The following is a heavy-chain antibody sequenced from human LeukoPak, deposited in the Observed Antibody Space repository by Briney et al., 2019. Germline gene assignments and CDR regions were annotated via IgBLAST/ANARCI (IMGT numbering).Heavy chain of an antibody. CDR3: ARGLLTGGYDN. J-gene: IGHJ4*02. CDR2: INHSGST. V-gene: IGHV4-34*01. CDR1: GGSFSGYY. D-gene: IGHD5-18*01. Sequence: SETLSLTCAVYGGSFSGYYWSWIRQPPGKGLEWIGEINHSGSTNYNPPLKSRVTISVDTSKNQFSLKLSSVTAADTAVYYCARGLLTGGYDNWGQGTLVTVSS.